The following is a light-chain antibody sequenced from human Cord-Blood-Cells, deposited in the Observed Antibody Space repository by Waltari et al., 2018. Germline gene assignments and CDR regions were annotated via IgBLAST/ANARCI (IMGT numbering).Light chain of an antibody. Sequence: QSALTQPASVSGSPGQSITISCTGTSSDVGGYNYVSWYQQHPGKAPKLMIYYVSKRPSGVSNRFSGSKSGNTASLTISGLQAEDEADYYCSSYTSSSTLWVFGGGTKLTVL. CDR3: SSYTSSSTLWV. CDR2: YVS. J-gene: IGLJ3*02. V-gene: IGLV2-14*01. CDR1: SSDVGGYNY.